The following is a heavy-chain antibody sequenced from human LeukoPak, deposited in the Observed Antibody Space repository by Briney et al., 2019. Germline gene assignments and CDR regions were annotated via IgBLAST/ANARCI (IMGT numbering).Heavy chain of an antibody. CDR1: GGSINSHC. CDR3: ASRPADTTWYGVFDY. CDR2: IFNTGKT. Sequence: NPSETLSLTCSVSGGSINSHCWSWIRQPPGKRLEWIGYIFNTGKTNYNPSLASRVTMSVDTSRAQFFLRLSPVTAADTAIYYCASRPADTTWYGVFDYWSQGTLVTVSS. V-gene: IGHV4-59*11. J-gene: IGHJ4*02. D-gene: IGHD3-10*01.